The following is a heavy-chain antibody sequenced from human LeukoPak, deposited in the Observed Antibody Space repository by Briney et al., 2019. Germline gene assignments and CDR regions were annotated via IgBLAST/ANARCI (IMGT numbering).Heavy chain of an antibody. Sequence: ASVKVSCKASGYTFTGNYMHWVRQAPGQGLEWMGWINPNSGGTNYAQTFQGRVTMTRDTSISTAYMELSRLRSDDTAVYYCARDHPPYCSSTSCYGEGAFAFDIWGQGTMVTVSS. CDR3: ARDHPPYCSSTSCYGEGAFAFDI. CDR1: GYTFTGNY. CDR2: INPNSGGT. J-gene: IGHJ3*02. V-gene: IGHV1-2*02. D-gene: IGHD2-2*01.